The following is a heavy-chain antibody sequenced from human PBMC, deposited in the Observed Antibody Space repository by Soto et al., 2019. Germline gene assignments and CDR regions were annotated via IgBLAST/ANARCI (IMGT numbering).Heavy chain of an antibody. V-gene: IGHV1-69*13. D-gene: IGHD5-12*01. CDR1: GCTFSSYA. Sequence: ASVKVSCKASGCTFSSYAISWVGQAPGQGLEWMGGIIPIFGTANYAQKFQGRVTITADESTSTAYMELSSLRSEDTAVYYCARATTIVAQITSLEYWGQGTLVTVSS. J-gene: IGHJ4*02. CDR3: ARATTIVAQITSLEY. CDR2: IIPIFGTA.